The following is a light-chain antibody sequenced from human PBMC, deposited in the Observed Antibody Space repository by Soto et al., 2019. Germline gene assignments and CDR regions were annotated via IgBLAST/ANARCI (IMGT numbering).Light chain of an antibody. V-gene: IGKV3-15*01. J-gene: IGKJ1*01. CDR1: QSVGSN. Sequence: EIVMTQSPATLSVSPGERATLSCRASQSVGSNLAWYQQKPGQAPRLLIYGASTRATGIPARFSGSGSGTESTLTISSLQSEDFAVYYCQQYNNWPPWTFGQGTKVEIK. CDR3: QQYNNWPPWT. CDR2: GAS.